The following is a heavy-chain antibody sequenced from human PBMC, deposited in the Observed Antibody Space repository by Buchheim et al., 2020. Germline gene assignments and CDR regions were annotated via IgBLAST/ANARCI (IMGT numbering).Heavy chain of an antibody. D-gene: IGHD3-22*01. Sequence: QVQLQESGPGLEKPSGTLSLTCAVSGGSISSSTWWSWVRQPPGKGLEWIGEIYHSGRTNYNPSLRSRAIISVDKSKNQFSLKLSSVTAADTAVYYCARAVYPDDSIYYGMDVWGQGTT. CDR3: ARAVYPDDSIYYGMDV. CDR1: GGSISSSTW. J-gene: IGHJ6*02. CDR2: IYHSGRT. V-gene: IGHV4-4*02.